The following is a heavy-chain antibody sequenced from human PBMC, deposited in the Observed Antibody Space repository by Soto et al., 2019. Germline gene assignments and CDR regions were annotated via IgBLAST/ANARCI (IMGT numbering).Heavy chain of an antibody. CDR3: ARDIAIYGDYEY. D-gene: IGHD3-9*01. Sequence: PGGSLRLSCAASGFTFSDHYVAWVRQAPGKGLEWVGRSRNKANSYTTEYAASVKGRFTISRDDSSNSLYLQMNSLKTEDTAVYYCARDIAIYGDYEYWGQGTLVTVSS. V-gene: IGHV3-72*01. J-gene: IGHJ4*02. CDR2: SRNKANSYTT. CDR1: GFTFSDHY.